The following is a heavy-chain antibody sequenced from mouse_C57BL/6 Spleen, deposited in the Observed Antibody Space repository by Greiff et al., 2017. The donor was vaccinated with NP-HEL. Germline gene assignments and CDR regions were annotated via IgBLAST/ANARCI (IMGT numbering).Heavy chain of an antibody. Sequence: EVQLQQSGPGLVKPSQSLSLTCSVTGYSITSGYYWNWIRQFPGNKLEWMGYISYDGSNNYNPSLKNRISITRDTSKNQFFLKLNSVTTEDTATYYCARDQGGYYPYWGQGTLVTVSA. V-gene: IGHV3-6*01. CDR2: ISYDGSN. D-gene: IGHD2-3*01. CDR3: ARDQGGYYPY. J-gene: IGHJ3*01. CDR1: GYSITSGYY.